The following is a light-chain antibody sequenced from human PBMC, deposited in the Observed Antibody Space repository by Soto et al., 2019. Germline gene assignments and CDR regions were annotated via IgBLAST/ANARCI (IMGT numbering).Light chain of an antibody. CDR2: EVS. Sequence: QSVLTQPPSASGSSGQSVTISCTGTSSDVGGYNYVSWYQQYPGKAPKLMIYEVSKRPSGVPDRFSGSKSANTASLTVSGLQAEDEADYYCSSYAGSNNFVVFGGGTKLTVL. V-gene: IGLV2-8*01. CDR1: SSDVGGYNY. J-gene: IGLJ2*01. CDR3: SSYAGSNNFVV.